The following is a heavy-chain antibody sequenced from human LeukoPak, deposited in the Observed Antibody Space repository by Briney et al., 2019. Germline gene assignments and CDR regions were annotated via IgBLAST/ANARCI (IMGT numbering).Heavy chain of an antibody. Sequence: GGSLRLSCVASEFTFSNYWMIWVRQVPGKGLEWVANINQAGNVKYYVDSVKGRFTISRDNAKNSLYLQMNSLKTEDTAVYYCTTDRPAFDFGWGQGTLVTVSS. V-gene: IGHV3-7*03. D-gene: IGHD4/OR15-4a*01. J-gene: IGHJ4*02. CDR1: EFTFSNYW. CDR3: TTDRPAFDFG. CDR2: INQAGNVK.